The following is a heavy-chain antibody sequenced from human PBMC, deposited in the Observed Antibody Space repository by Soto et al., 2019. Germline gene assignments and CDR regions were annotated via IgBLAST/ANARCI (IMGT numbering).Heavy chain of an antibody. CDR3: SSLDFWSVNYY. J-gene: IGHJ4*02. V-gene: IGHV3-23*01. Sequence: GSMRISCAASGFTFSTYGMSWVRQAPGKGLEWVSAIAGPGGGASYADSVKGRFTISRDNSKNTLYLQMNSLRAEDTAVYYCSSLDFWSVNYYCGQGTLVTGS. D-gene: IGHD3-3*01. CDR1: GFTFSTYG. CDR2: IAGPGGGA.